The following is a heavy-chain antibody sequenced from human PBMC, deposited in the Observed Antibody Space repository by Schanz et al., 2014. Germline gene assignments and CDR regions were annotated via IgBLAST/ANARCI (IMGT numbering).Heavy chain of an antibody. Sequence: QVQLVQSGAEVKKPGASVKVSCKASGYTFINSDINWVRQAAGQGLEWMGWMNPKSGNTGYAQKFQGRVTMTRDTSITTAYMELRRLRSDDTAVYYCARGGAIVGAYFDYWGQGTLVTVSS. CDR2: MNPKSGNT. V-gene: IGHV1-8*02. CDR1: GYTFINSD. J-gene: IGHJ4*02. CDR3: ARGGAIVGAYFDY. D-gene: IGHD1-26*01.